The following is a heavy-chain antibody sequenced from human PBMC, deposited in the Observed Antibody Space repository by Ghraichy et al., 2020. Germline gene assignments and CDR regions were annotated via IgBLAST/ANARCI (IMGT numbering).Heavy chain of an antibody. CDR3: ARTTNITMVRGVITPNAFDI. CDR1: GGSFSGYY. Sequence: SETLSLTCAVYGGSFSGYYWSWIRQPPGKGLEWIGEINHSGSTNYNPSLKSRVTISVDTSKNQFSLKLSSVTAADTAVYYCARTTNITMVRGVITPNAFDIWGPGTMVTVSS. V-gene: IGHV4-34*01. J-gene: IGHJ3*02. CDR2: INHSGST. D-gene: IGHD3-10*01.